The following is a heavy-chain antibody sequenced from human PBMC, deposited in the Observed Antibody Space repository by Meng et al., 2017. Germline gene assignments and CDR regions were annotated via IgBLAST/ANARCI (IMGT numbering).Heavy chain of an antibody. Sequence: SETLSLTCAVYGGSFSGYSWSWIRQPPGKGLEWIGEINHRGSTNDNPSLKSRVTISVDTSKNQFSLKLSSVTAADTAVYYCARVQNYYGSRSYYYFDYWGQGTLVTVSS. J-gene: IGHJ4*02. D-gene: IGHD3-10*01. CDR3: ARVQNYYGSRSYYYFDY. V-gene: IGHV4-34*01. CDR1: GGSFSGYS. CDR2: INHRGST.